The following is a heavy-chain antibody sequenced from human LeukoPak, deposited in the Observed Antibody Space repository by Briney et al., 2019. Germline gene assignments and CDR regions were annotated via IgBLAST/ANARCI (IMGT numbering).Heavy chain of an antibody. D-gene: IGHD2/OR15-2a*01. Sequence: GGFLRLSCAVSGFTFSSYWMHWVRQAPGKGLVWVSRITTDGSSTTYADSVKGRFTISRDNAKNTLYLQMSSLRAEDTAVYYCGRDTSYGMDVWGQGTTVSVSS. V-gene: IGHV3-74*01. J-gene: IGHJ6*02. CDR1: GFTFSSYW. CDR2: ITTDGSST. CDR3: GRDTSYGMDV.